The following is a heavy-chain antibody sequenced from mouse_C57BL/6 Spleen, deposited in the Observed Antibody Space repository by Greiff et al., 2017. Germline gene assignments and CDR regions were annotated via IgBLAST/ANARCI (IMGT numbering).Heavy chain of an antibody. V-gene: IGHV1-54*01. Sequence: VQLQQSGAELVRPGTSVKVSCKASGYAFTNYLIEWVKQRPGQGLEWIGVINPGSGGTNYNEKFKGKATLTADKSSSTAYMQLSSLTSEDSAVYFCARMAYYSNYEFAYWGQGTLVTVSA. CDR2: INPGSGGT. J-gene: IGHJ3*01. CDR1: GYAFTNYL. D-gene: IGHD2-5*01. CDR3: ARMAYYSNYEFAY.